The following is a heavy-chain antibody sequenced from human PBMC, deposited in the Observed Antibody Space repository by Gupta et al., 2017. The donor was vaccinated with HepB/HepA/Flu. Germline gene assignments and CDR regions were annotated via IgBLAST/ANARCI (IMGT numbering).Heavy chain of an antibody. Sequence: EMQLVASGGGLVQPGGSLRLSCAASGFAFSGHWMHWVRQAPGKGLMWVSRISPDGSNTGYADSVKGRFTLSRDNAKNTLYLQMNSLRAEDTGVYFCTKDFDYVWGSWGQGTRITVSS. V-gene: IGHV3-74*01. CDR3: TKDFDYVWGS. CDR1: GFAFSGHW. CDR2: ISPDGSNT. D-gene: IGHD3-16*01. J-gene: IGHJ5*02.